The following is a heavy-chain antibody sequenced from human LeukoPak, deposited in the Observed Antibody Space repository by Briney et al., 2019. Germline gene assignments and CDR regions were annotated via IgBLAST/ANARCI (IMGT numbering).Heavy chain of an antibody. V-gene: IGHV3-21*01. CDR2: ISSSSSYI. CDR3: AKDKDDGDYPDY. J-gene: IGHJ4*02. CDR1: GFTFSIYS. Sequence: PGGSLRLSCAASGFTFSIYSMNWIRQAPGKGLEWVSSISSSSSYIYSADSVKGRFTISRDNSKNTLYLQMNSLRAEDTAVYYCAKDKDDGDYPDYWGQGTLVTVSS. D-gene: IGHD4-17*01.